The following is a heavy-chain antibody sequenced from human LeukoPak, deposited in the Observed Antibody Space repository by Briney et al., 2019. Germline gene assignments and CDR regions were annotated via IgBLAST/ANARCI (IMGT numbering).Heavy chain of an antibody. CDR3: AREAYGDYREIHYFDY. CDR2: IYYSGST. D-gene: IGHD4-17*01. V-gene: IGHV4-39*07. J-gene: IGHJ4*02. CDR1: GGSISSSNYY. Sequence: SETLSLTCTVSGGSISSSNYYWVWIRQPPGKGLQWIGSIYYSGSTYYNPSLKSRVTMSVDTSKNQFSLNLRSVTAADTAVYYCAREAYGDYREIHYFDYWGQGTLVTVSS.